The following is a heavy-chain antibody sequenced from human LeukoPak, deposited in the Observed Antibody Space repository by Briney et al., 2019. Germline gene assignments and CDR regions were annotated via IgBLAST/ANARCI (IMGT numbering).Heavy chain of an antibody. CDR1: GFTFDDYA. D-gene: IGHD3-22*01. J-gene: IGHJ3*02. Sequence: AGRSLRLSCAASGFTFDDYAVHWVRHAPGKGLEWVSVIYSGGSTYYADSVKGRFTISRDNSKNTLYLQMNSLRAEDTAVYYCARWSYYYDSSGYFAFDIWGQGTMVTVSS. CDR2: IYSGGST. CDR3: ARWSYYYDSSGYFAFDI. V-gene: IGHV3-53*01.